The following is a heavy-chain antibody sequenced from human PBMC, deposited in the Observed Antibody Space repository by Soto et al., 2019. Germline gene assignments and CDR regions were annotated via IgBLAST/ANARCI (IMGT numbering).Heavy chain of an antibody. CDR3: TKDPQNYSYGRFDL. V-gene: IGHV3-30*18. CDR1: GFTFISYG. CDR2: ISYDGSNK. Sequence: GGSLRLSCAASGFTFISYGMSWVRQAPGKGLEWVAVISYDGSNKYYADSVKGRFTISRDNSKNTVDLQMNSLRAEDTAVYYCTKDPQNYSYGRFDLWGQGTLVTVSS. J-gene: IGHJ4*02. D-gene: IGHD5-18*01.